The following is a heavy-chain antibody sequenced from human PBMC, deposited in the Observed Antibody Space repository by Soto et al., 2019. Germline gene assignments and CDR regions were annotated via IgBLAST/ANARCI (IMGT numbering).Heavy chain of an antibody. CDR1: GGSISSSSYY. D-gene: IGHD3-22*01. CDR3: ARQAVGDSSGYYWFDYYYYGMDV. V-gene: IGHV4-39*01. J-gene: IGHJ6*02. Sequence: QLQLQESGPGLVKPSETLSLTCTVSGGSISSSSYYWGWIRQPPGKGLEWIGSIYYSGSTYYNPSLKSRVTISVDTSKNQCSLKLSSGTAADTAVYYCARQAVGDSSGYYWFDYYYYGMDVWGQGTTVTVSS. CDR2: IYYSGST.